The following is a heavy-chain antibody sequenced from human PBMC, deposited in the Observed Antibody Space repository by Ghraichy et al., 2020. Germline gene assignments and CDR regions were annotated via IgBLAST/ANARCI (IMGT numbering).Heavy chain of an antibody. CDR1: GFTFSSYW. D-gene: IGHD6-19*01. V-gene: IGHV3-7*03. CDR3: ARDHLSGWYPYYYYGMDV. Sequence: GGSLRLSCAASGFTFSSYWMSWVRQAPGKGLEWVANIKQDGSEKYYVDSVKGRFTISRDNAKNSLYLQMNSLRAEDTAVYYCARDHLSGWYPYYYYGMDVWGQGTTVTVSS. CDR2: IKQDGSEK. J-gene: IGHJ6*02.